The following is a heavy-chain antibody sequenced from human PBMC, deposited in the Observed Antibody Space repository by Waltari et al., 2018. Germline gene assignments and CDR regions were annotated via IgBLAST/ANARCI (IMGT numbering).Heavy chain of an antibody. V-gene: IGHV4-38-2*01. D-gene: IGHD4-17*01. CDR1: GDSITSASY. J-gene: IGHJ4*02. CDR2: VYHFGSS. CDR3: ARHESAHYGGFDS. Sequence: QVQLQESGPGLVKPSETLSLTCAVSGDSITSASYWGWIRQPPGKGLEWIGYVYHFGSSPSNPSLKSRVTMSVDTSKRQFSLNLSSVTAADTAVYYCARHESAHYGGFDSWGRGTLVTVSA.